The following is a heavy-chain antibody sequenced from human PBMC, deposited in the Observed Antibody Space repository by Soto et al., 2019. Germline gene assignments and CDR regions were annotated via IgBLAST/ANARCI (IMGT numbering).Heavy chain of an antibody. CDR3: THSNNYYYYYGMDV. CDR1: GFSLSTSGVA. V-gene: IGHV2-5*01. J-gene: IGHJ6*02. Sequence: VSGPTLVNPTQTLTLTCTFSGFSLSTSGVAVGWIRQSPGKALEWLALIYWNDNKDYSPSLKSRLTITKDTSKNQVVLTMTNMDSVDTGTYFCTHSNNYYYYYGMDVWGPGTTVTVSS. CDR2: IYWNDNK.